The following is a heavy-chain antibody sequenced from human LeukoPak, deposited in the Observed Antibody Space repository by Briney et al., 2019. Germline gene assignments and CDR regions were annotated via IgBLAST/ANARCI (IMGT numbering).Heavy chain of an antibody. CDR2: IYTTGST. CDR3: ARENLGYCSSTSCYFDYYYYMDV. D-gene: IGHD2-2*01. CDR1: GDSISSDRYY. V-gene: IGHV4-61*02. Sequence: SQTLSLTCTVSGDSISSDRYYWNWIRQPAGKGLEWVGRIYTTGSTNYTPSLKSRVTISVDTSKNQFSLKLSSVTAADTAVYYCARENLGYCSSTSCYFDYYYYMDVWGKGTTVTVSS. J-gene: IGHJ6*03.